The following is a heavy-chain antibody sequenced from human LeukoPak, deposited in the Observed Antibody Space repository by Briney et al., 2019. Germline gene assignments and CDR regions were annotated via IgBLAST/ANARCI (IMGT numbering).Heavy chain of an antibody. CDR2: IYYSGST. CDR3: AREYSSSPAH. CDR1: GFTFSSYS. J-gene: IGHJ4*02. Sequence: GSLRLSCAASGFTFSSYSMNWIRQPPGKGLEWIGSIYYSGSTYYNPSLKSRVTISVDTSKNQFSLKLSSVTAEDTAVYYCAREYSSSPAHWGQGTLVTVSS. D-gene: IGHD6-6*01. V-gene: IGHV4-39*01.